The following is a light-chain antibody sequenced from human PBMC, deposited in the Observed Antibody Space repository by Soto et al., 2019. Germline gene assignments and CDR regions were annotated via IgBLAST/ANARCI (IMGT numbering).Light chain of an antibody. J-gene: IGKJ2*01. V-gene: IGKV1-39*01. CDR1: QSISSY. CDR2: AAS. CDR3: QQSYSTLGT. Sequence: DIQMTQSPSFLSASVGDRVTITCRASQSISSYLNWYQQKPGKAPKLLIYAASSLHSGVPSRFSGSGSGTDFTLIISSLQPEDFATYYCQQSYSTLGTFGQGTKLEIK.